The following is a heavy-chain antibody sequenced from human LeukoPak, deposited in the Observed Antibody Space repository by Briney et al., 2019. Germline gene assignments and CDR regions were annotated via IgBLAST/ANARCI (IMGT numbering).Heavy chain of an antibody. J-gene: IGHJ5*02. CDR1: GGSISSSSYY. CDR3: ARHRAIFSRPRQFDP. V-gene: IGHV4-39*01. Sequence: PSETLSLTCTVSGGSISSSSYYWGWIRQPPGKGLEWIGSIYYSGSTYYNPSLKSRVTISVDTSKNQFSLKLSSVTAADTAVYYCARHRAIFSRPRQFDPWGQGTLVTVSS. D-gene: IGHD3-3*01. CDR2: IYYSGST.